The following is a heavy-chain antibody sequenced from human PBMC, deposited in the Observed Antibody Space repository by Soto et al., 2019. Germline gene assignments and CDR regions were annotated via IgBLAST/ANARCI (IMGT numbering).Heavy chain of an antibody. CDR1: GYTFTGYH. V-gene: IGHV1-2*04. CDR2: INTNTGDT. J-gene: IGHJ5*02. CDR3: ARWVGASNWFDP. D-gene: IGHD1-26*01. Sequence: ASVKVSCKTSGYTFTGYHIHWVRQAPGQGLEWMGWINTNTGDTNYAQKFQGWVTMTRDTSINTAYVQLSRLTSDDTAVYYCARWVGASNWFDPWGQGTLVTVSS.